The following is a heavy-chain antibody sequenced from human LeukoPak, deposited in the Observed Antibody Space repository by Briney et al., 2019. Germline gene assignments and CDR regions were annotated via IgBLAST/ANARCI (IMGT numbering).Heavy chain of an antibody. CDR3: AKDLSRYYYDSSGYYAVLSY. CDR2: ISYDGSNK. J-gene: IGHJ4*02. Sequence: GSLRLSCAASGFTFSSYGMHWVRQAPGKGLEWVAVISYDGSNKYYADSVKGRFTISRDNSKNTLYLQMNSLRAEDTAVYYCAKDLSRYYYDSSGYYAVLSYWGQGTLVTVSS. CDR1: GFTFSSYG. V-gene: IGHV3-30*18. D-gene: IGHD3-22*01.